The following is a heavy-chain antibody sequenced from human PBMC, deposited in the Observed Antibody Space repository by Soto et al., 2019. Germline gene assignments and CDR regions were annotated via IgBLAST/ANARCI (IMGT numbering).Heavy chain of an antibody. J-gene: IGHJ4*02. CDR1: GYSFTDSY. Sequence: ASVKVSCKASGYSFTDSYMHWVRQAPGQGLEWMGWINPNRGGTNYAQKFQGWVTMTSDTFISTAYMELSRLKSDDTAVYYCARGKFYDSTAYYLDYWGQGTLVTSPQ. CDR2: INPNRGGT. V-gene: IGHV1-2*04. CDR3: ARGKFYDSTAYYLDY. D-gene: IGHD3-22*01.